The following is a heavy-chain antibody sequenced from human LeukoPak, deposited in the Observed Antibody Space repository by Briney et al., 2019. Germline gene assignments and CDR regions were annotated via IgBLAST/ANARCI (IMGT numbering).Heavy chain of an antibody. D-gene: IGHD2-2*01. Sequence: SESLSLTCAVYGGSFSGYYWSWIRQPPGKGLEWIGEINHSGSTNYNPSLKSRVTISVDTSKNQFSLKLSSVTAADTAVYYCAGRLLVVPAAPWWFDPWGQGTLVTVSS. CDR1: GGSFSGYY. J-gene: IGHJ5*02. V-gene: IGHV4-34*01. CDR2: INHSGST. CDR3: AGRLLVVPAAPWWFDP.